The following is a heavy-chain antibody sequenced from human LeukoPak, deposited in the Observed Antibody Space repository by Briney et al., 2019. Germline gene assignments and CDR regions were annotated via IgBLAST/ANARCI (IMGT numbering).Heavy chain of an antibody. CDR2: ISISGDIT. CDR1: GFTFSNYA. CDR3: ANEEVPNDY. Sequence: PGGSLRLSCAASGFTFSNYAMTWVRQAPGKGLEWVSGISISGDITYYADSVQGRFIIFRDNSKNTVYLQMNSLRVEDTAVYYCANEEVPNDYWGQGTLVTVSS. V-gene: IGHV3-23*01. D-gene: IGHD4/OR15-4a*01. J-gene: IGHJ4*02.